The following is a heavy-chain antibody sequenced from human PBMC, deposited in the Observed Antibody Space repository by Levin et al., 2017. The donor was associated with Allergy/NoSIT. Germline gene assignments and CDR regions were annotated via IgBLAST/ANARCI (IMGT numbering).Heavy chain of an antibody. D-gene: IGHD2-15*01. CDR3: ARAGETYCSGGSCFGAFDI. Sequence: GESLKISCAASGFTVSSNYMSWVRQAPGKGLEWVSVIYSGGSTYYADSVKGRFTISRDNSKNTLYLQMNSLRAEDTAVYYCARAGETYCSGGSCFGAFDIWGQGTMVTVSS. V-gene: IGHV3-66*01. J-gene: IGHJ3*02. CDR2: IYSGGST. CDR1: GFTVSSNY.